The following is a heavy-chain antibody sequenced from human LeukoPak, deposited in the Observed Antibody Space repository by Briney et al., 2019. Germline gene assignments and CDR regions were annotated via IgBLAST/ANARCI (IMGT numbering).Heavy chain of an antibody. V-gene: IGHV4-4*02. CDR2: FYTSGST. J-gene: IGHJ3*02. CDR1: GYSISSGYW. D-gene: IGHD4-11*01. Sequence: PSETLSLTCVVSGYSISSGYWWSWVRQPPGEGLEWIGRFYTSGSTNYNPSLKSRVTMSVDTSKNQFSLKLNSVTAADTAVYYCARDDYRYNDAFDIWGQGTMVTVSS. CDR3: ARDDYRYNDAFDI.